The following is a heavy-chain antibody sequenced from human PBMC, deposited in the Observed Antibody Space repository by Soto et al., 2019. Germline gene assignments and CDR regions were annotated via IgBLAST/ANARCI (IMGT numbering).Heavy chain of an antibody. J-gene: IGHJ4*02. CDR1: GGSISSYY. CDR2: IYYSGST. CDR3: ARSLRRGPPFDF. Sequence: SETLSLTCTVSGGSISSYYWSWIRQPPGKGLEWIGYIYYSGSTNYNPSLKSRLTISLDSSKNQFSLRLTSVTAADTAVYYCARSLRRGPPFDFWGQGTLVTVSS. V-gene: IGHV4-59*12. D-gene: IGHD3-10*01.